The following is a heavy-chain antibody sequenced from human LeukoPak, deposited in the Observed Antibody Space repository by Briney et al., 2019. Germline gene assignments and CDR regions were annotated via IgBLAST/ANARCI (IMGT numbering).Heavy chain of an antibody. J-gene: IGHJ6*03. Sequence: GGSLRLSCAASGFTFSSYWMHWVRQAPGKGPVWVSRINGDGSSTNYADSVKGRFTISRDNAQNTLYLQMNSLRAEDTAVYYYARELYYYYMGVWGKGTTVTVSS. CDR3: ARELYYYYMGV. CDR2: INGDGSST. V-gene: IGHV3-74*01. CDR1: GFTFSSYW.